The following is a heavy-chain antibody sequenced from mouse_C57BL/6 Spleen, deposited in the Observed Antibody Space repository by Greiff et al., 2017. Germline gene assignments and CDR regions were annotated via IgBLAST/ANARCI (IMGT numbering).Heavy chain of an antibody. CDR3: ARDYGSSYYFDY. CDR1: GFTFSDSG. D-gene: IGHD1-1*01. V-gene: IGHV5-17*01. CDR2: ISSSSSTI. Sequence: EVKLVESGGGLVKPGGSLKLSCAASGFTFSDSGMHWVRPAPEKGLEWVAYISSSSSTIYYADTVKGRFTISRDNAKNTLVLQMTSLRSEDTAMYYCARDYGSSYYFDYWGQGTTLTVSS. J-gene: IGHJ2*01.